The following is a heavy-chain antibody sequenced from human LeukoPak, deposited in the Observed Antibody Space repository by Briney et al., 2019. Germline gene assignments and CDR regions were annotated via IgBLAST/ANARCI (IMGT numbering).Heavy chain of an antibody. J-gene: IGHJ4*02. D-gene: IGHD5-18*01. CDR3: AFFGLYSYGHY. V-gene: IGHV4-34*08. CDR1: GFTFSSYW. Sequence: GSLRLSCAASGFTFSSYWMSWIRQPPGKGLEWIGEINHSGSTNYNPSLKSRVTISVDTSKNQFSLKLSSVTAADTAVYYCAFFGLYSYGHYWGQGTLVTVSS. CDR2: INHSGST.